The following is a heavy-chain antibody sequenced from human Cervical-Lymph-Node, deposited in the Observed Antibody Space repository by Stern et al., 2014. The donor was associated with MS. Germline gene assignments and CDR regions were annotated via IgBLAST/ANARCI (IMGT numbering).Heavy chain of an antibody. CDR2: IWYDGSNK. CDR3: ARDSSKGGSNY. Sequence: EQLVESGGGVVQPGRSLRLACAASGFTFSSYGTHWVRQAPDKGLEWVAVIWYDGSNKYYADSVKGRFTISRDNSKNTLYLQMNSLRAEDTAVYYCARDSSKGGSNYWGQGTLVTVSS. D-gene: IGHD2-2*01. J-gene: IGHJ4*02. CDR1: GFTFSSYG. V-gene: IGHV3-33*01.